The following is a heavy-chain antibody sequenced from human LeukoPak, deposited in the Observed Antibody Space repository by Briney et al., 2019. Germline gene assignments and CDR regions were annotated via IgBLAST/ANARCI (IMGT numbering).Heavy chain of an antibody. V-gene: IGHV4-59*01. D-gene: IGHD3-3*01. CDR2: IYDSGST. Sequence: SSETPSLTCTVSGGSISSYYWSWIRQPPGKGLEWIGYIYDSGSTNYNPSLKSRVTISVDTSKNQFSLKLSSVTAADTAVYYCARARITIFGVAYYYYGMDVWGQGTTVTVSS. CDR1: GGSISSYY. J-gene: IGHJ6*02. CDR3: ARARITIFGVAYYYYGMDV.